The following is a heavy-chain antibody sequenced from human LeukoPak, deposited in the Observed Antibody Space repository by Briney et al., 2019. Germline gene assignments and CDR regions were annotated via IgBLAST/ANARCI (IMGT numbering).Heavy chain of an antibody. CDR1: GFTFSSYW. Sequence: GGSLRLSCAASGFTFSSYWMHWVRQAPGKGLVWVSRINTDGSSTTYADSVKGRFTISRDNAKNTLYLQMNSLRADDTAVYYCARGYGRGVVDYWGQGTLVTVSS. CDR2: INTDGSST. CDR3: ARGYGRGVVDY. D-gene: IGHD4-17*01. J-gene: IGHJ4*02. V-gene: IGHV3-74*01.